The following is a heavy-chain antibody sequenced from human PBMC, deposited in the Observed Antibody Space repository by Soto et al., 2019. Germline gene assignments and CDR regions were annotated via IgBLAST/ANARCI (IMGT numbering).Heavy chain of an antibody. CDR1: VCSISSGDYY. CDR3: ARATGGYCSSNSCYPFDY. Sequence: PWETLSVTCAVSVCSISSGDYYLSWIRQPPWKGLEWIGYIYYSGSTYYNPSLKSRVTISVDTSKNQFSLKLSSVTAADTAVYYCARATGGYCSSNSCYPFDYWGQGTMVTVSS. CDR2: IYYSGST. D-gene: IGHD2-2*01. J-gene: IGHJ4*02. V-gene: IGHV4-30-4*01.